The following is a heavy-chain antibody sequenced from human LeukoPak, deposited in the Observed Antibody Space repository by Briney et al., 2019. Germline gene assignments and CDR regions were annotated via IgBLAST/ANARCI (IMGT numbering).Heavy chain of an antibody. V-gene: IGHV1-2*06. CDR3: ARVGDGLNDAFDI. CDR2: VNPKTGGT. Sequence: ASVKVSCKASGYIFTGHYMNWVRQVPGQGLEWMGRVNPKTGGTNYAQNFQGRVTMTRDTSISTTYMELSRLRPDDTAVYYCARVGDGLNDAFDIWGQGTMVTVSS. D-gene: IGHD5-24*01. CDR1: GYIFTGHY. J-gene: IGHJ3*02.